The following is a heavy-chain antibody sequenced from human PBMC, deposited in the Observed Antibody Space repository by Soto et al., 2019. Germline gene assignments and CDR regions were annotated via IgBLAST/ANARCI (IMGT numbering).Heavy chain of an antibody. CDR2: IIPVFVTP. CDR1: GGTFSTYA. CDR3: ARHWGFGTGYYFDF. J-gene: IGHJ4*02. D-gene: IGHD3-10*01. Sequence: QVQLVQSGAEVKKPGSSVKVSCKASGGTFSTYAISWVRQAPGQGLEWMGGIIPVFVTPKYAQKFQGRVTITADESASTVYLEVRSLRSEDTAVYYCARHWGFGTGYYFDFWGQGTLVTVSS. V-gene: IGHV1-69*01.